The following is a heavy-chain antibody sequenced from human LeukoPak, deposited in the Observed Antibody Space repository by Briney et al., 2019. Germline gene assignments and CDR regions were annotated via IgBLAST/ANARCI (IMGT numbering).Heavy chain of an antibody. J-gene: IGHJ4*02. CDR1: GYTFTSYA. D-gene: IGHD1-26*01. CDR2: INTNTGNP. Sequence: ASVKVSCKASGYTFTSYAMNWVRQAPGQGLEWMGWINTNTGNPTYAQGFTGRFVFSLDTSVSTAYLQISSLKAEDTAVYYCASSEIVGATPQFDYWGQGTLVTVSS. CDR3: ASSEIVGATPQFDY. V-gene: IGHV7-4-1*02.